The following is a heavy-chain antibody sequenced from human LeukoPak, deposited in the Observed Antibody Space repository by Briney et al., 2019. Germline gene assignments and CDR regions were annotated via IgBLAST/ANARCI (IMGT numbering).Heavy chain of an antibody. J-gene: IGHJ5*02. Sequence: SETLSLTCAVYGGSFSGYYWSWIRQPPGKGLEWIGEINHSGSTNYNPSLKGRVTISVDTSKNQFSLKLSSVTAADTAVYYCARGQLTWFDPWGQGTLVTVSS. V-gene: IGHV4-34*01. CDR3: ARGQLTWFDP. D-gene: IGHD2-2*01. CDR2: INHSGST. CDR1: GGSFSGYY.